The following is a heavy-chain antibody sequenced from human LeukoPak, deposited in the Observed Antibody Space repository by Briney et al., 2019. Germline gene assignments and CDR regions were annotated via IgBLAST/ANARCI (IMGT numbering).Heavy chain of an antibody. D-gene: IGHD2-2*01. V-gene: IGHV3-30*18. CDR2: ISYDGSNK. CDR3: AKDWHRYCSSTSCSVFDY. CDR1: GFTFSSYW. Sequence: GGSLRLSCAASGFTFSSYWMHWVRQAPGKGLVWVAVISYDGSNKYYADSVKGRFTISRDNSKNTLYLQMNSLRAEDTAVYYCAKDWHRYCSSTSCSVFDYWGQGTLVTVSS. J-gene: IGHJ4*02.